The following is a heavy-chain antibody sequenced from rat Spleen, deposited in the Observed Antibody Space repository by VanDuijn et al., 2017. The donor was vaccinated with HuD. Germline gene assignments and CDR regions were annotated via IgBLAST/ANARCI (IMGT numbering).Heavy chain of an antibody. CDR2: ISPSGGST. CDR1: GFTFSNYD. CDR3: ARFSGMMVVITTSYYFDY. J-gene: IGHJ2*01. Sequence: EVQLVESGGGLVQPGRSLKLSCAASGFTFSNYDMAWVRQAPTKGLEWVASISPSGGSTYYRDSVKGRFTVSRDNAKSTLYLQMDSLRSEDTATYYWARFSGMMVVITTSYYFDYWGQGVMVTVSS. D-gene: IGHD1-12*02. V-gene: IGHV5-25*01.